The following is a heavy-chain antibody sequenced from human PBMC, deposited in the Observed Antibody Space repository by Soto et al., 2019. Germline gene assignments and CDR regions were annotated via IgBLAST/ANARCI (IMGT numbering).Heavy chain of an antibody. Sequence: DVQLLESGGRLIQPGGSLRLSCVASGMTFRLHAMNWVRQAPGKGLEWVSGISPNGDGTYYADSVKGRCIISRENSRDTLFLQMNTLRVDDTAVYYCARGGLTGVDVWGQGTAVTVSS. D-gene: IGHD2-15*01. J-gene: IGHJ6*02. V-gene: IGHV3-23*01. CDR1: GMTFRLHA. CDR3: ARGGLTGVDV. CDR2: ISPNGDGT.